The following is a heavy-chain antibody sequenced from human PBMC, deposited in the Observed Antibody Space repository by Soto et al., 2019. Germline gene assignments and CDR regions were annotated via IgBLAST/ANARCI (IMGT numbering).Heavy chain of an antibody. Sequence: EVQLLESGGGLVQPGGSLRLSCAASGFTFSSYDMSWVRQAPGKGLEWVSAISGSGGSTYYADSVKGRFTISRDNSKNTLYLQMNSLRAEDTAVYYCAKDGLGYCSGGSCYGWFDPWGQGTLVTVSS. CDR1: GFTFSSYD. CDR2: ISGSGGST. J-gene: IGHJ5*02. CDR3: AKDGLGYCSGGSCYGWFDP. V-gene: IGHV3-23*01. D-gene: IGHD2-15*01.